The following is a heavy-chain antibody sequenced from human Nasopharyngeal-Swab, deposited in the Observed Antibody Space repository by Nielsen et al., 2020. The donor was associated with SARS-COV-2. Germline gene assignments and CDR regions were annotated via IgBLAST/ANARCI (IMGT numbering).Heavy chain of an antibody. D-gene: IGHD3-3*01. CDR2: ISSSSSYT. CDR3: ARERGLRFLEWLSLWDGMDV. J-gene: IGHJ6*02. V-gene: IGHV3-11*05. Sequence: CCAGSGFIFSDYYMSWIRQAPGKGLEWVSYISSSSSYTNYADSVKGRFTISRDNAKNSLYLQMNSLRAEDTAVYYCARERGLRFLEWLSLWDGMDVWGQGTTVTVSS. CDR1: GFIFSDYY.